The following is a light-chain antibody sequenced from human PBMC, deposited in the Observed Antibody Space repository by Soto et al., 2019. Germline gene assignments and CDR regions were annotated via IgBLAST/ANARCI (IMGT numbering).Light chain of an antibody. CDR3: QQYGSSSYT. V-gene: IGKV3-20*01. CDR2: GAS. J-gene: IGKJ2*01. Sequence: EIVLTQSPGTLSLSPGERATLSCRASQTVSSSYLTWYQQKPGQAPRLLIYGASSRATGITDRFSGSGSGTDFTLTISRLEPEDVAVYYCQQYGSSSYTFGQGTKLQIK. CDR1: QTVSSSY.